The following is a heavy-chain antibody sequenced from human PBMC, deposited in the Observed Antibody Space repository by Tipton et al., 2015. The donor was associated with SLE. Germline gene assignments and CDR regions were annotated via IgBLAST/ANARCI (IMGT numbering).Heavy chain of an antibody. D-gene: IGHD3-3*01. V-gene: IGHV4-34*12. J-gene: IGHJ4*02. CDR2: MLYSGAT. CDR1: GGAINGFA. CDR3: AKKKLWNAYSV. Sequence: TLSLTCDVYGGAINGFAWGWVPQPPGQGLGWIGEMLYSGATNYKSSLESRVTISVDTSKRPLTRRLRSVTAADTAIYFCAKKKLWNAYSVWGQGTLVTVSS.